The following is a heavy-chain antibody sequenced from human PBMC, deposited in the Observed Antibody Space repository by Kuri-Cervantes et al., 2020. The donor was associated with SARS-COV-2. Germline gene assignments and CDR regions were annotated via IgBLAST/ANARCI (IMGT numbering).Heavy chain of an antibody. V-gene: IGHV1-2*02. CDR1: GYTFTGYY. CDR3: ARDLAWGGYYMDV. D-gene: IGHD7-27*01. CDR2: INPNSGGT. J-gene: IGHJ6*03. Sequence: ASVKVSCKASGYTFTGYYMHWVRQAPGQGLEWMGWINPNSGGTNYAQKFQGRVTMIRDTSISTAYMELSRLRSDDTAVYYCARDLAWGGYYMDVWGKGTTVTVSS.